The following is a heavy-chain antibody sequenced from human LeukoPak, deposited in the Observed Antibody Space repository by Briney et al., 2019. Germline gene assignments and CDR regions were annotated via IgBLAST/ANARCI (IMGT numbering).Heavy chain of an antibody. J-gene: IGHJ4*02. V-gene: IGHV3-23*01. CDR3: ARGGRYWTTTNCYIGK. CDR1: GFIFSNYA. Sequence: GGSLRLSCAASGFIFSNYAMNWARQAPGKGLEWVSGISGGGSTYYADSVKGRFTISRDNSENTLHLQMNSLRAEDTAMYHCARGGRYWTTTNCYIGKWGQGTLVTVSS. D-gene: IGHD2-2*02. CDR2: ISGGGST.